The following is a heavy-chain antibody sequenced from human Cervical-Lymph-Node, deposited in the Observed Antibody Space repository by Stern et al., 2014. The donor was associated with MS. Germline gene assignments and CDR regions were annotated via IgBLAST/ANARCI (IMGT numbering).Heavy chain of an antibody. Sequence: QVQLVQSGGGVVQPGRSLRLSCAASGFIFSPYGMHWVRQAPGQGLEWVAIIWYDGTTKHYADSVKGRFTISRDNSKNTVYLQMSSVRADDTAVYYCARDKGYSNFFRDKYLFGMDVWGQGTTVTVSS. CDR2: IWYDGTTK. D-gene: IGHD4-11*01. CDR1: GFIFSPYG. V-gene: IGHV3-33*01. J-gene: IGHJ6*02. CDR3: ARDKGYSNFFRDKYLFGMDV.